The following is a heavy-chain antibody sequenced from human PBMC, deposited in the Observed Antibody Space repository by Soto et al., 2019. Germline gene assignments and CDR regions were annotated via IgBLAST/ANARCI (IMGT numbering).Heavy chain of an antibody. CDR2: IWYDGSNK. J-gene: IGHJ6*02. D-gene: IGHD3-10*01. Sequence: QVQLVESGGGVVQPGRSLRLSCAASGFTFSSYGMHWVRQAPGKGLEWVAVIWYDGSNKYYADSVKGRFTISRDNSKNTLYLQMNSLRAEDTAVYYCARDKSHFGYYYYGMDVWGQGTTVTVSS. CDR1: GFTFSSYG. V-gene: IGHV3-33*01. CDR3: ARDKSHFGYYYYGMDV.